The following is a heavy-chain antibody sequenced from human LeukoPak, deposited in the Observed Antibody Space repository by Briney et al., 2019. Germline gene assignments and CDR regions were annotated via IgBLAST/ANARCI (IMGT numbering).Heavy chain of an antibody. CDR1: GFTFSTYS. CDR3: ARDPPYYDSSGYYYDY. Sequence: GGSLRLSCAASGFTFSTYSMNWVRQAPGRGLEWVSSISGSSIYIYYADSVKGRFTISRDNAKNSLYLQMNSLRAEDTAVYYCARDPPYYDSSGYYYDYWGQGTLVTVSS. D-gene: IGHD3-22*01. J-gene: IGHJ4*02. V-gene: IGHV3-21*01. CDR2: ISGSSIYI.